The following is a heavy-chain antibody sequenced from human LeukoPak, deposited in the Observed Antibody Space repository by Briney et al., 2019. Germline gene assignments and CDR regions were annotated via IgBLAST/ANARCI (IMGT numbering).Heavy chain of an antibody. J-gene: IGHJ4*02. CDR1: GYSISSGYY. CDR3: ERRVLRNYYFDY. CDR2: IYHSGST. D-gene: IGHD2/OR15-2a*01. V-gene: IGHV4-38-2*02. Sequence: SETLSLTCTVSGYSISSGYYWGWIRQPPGKGLEWIGSIYHSGSTYYNPSLKSRVTISVDTSKNQFSLKLSSVTAADTAVYYCERRVLRNYYFDYWGQGTLVTVSS.